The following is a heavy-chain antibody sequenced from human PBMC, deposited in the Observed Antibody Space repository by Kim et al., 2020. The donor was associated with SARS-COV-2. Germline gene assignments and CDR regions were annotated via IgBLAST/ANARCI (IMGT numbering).Heavy chain of an antibody. CDR3: AKVSSEHVTHYMDV. J-gene: IGHJ6*03. D-gene: IGHD6-6*01. CDR2: ISGGDGGT. CDR1: GFTFGIYA. V-gene: IGHV3-23*01. Sequence: GGSLRLSCAASGFTFGIYAMTWARQAPGKGLEWVSFISGGDGGTYYADSVQGRFTISRDNSKNTLYLQMNSLRAEDTAVYYCAKVSSEHVTHYMDVWGKG.